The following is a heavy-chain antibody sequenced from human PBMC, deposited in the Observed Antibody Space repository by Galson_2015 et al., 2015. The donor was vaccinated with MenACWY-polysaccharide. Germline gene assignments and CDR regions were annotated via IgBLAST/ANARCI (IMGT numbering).Heavy chain of an antibody. Sequence: SLRLSCAASGFTFSSYWMTWVRQAPGKGLEWVANIKKDGSEKYYVDSVKGRFTISRDNSKNLLYLQMHSLRAEDTAVYSCARGHYGMDVWGQGTRSPSP. CDR3: ARGHYGMDV. CDR2: IKKDGSEK. CDR1: GFTFSSYW. J-gene: IGHJ6*02. V-gene: IGHV3-7*01.